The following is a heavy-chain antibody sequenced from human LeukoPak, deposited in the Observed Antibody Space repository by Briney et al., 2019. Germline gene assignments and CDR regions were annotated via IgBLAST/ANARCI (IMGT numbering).Heavy chain of an antibody. Sequence: SETLSLTCSVSGGSVSSGSYYWSWIRQPPGKGLEWIGYIYYSGSTNYNPSLKSRVTISVDTSKNQFSLKLSSVTTADTAVYYCARDFTGYCSSSGCRALDYWGQGTLVTVSS. J-gene: IGHJ4*02. D-gene: IGHD2-2*01. CDR1: GGSVSSGSYY. CDR2: IYYSGST. CDR3: ARDFTGYCSSSGCRALDY. V-gene: IGHV4-61*01.